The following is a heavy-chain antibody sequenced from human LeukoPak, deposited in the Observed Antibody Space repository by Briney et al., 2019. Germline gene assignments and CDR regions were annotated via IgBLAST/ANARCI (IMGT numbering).Heavy chain of an antibody. D-gene: IGHD1-26*01. CDR2: MNPNSGNT. Sequence: ASVKVSCKASGYTFTSFDMNWVRQATGQGLEWMGWMNPNSGNTGYAQKFQGRVTMTRNTSISTAYMELSSLRSEDTAVYYCASRPYSYSSKDYYFYYMDVWGKGTTVTVSS. V-gene: IGHV1-8*01. J-gene: IGHJ6*03. CDR3: ASRPYSYSSKDYYFYYMDV. CDR1: GYTFTSFD.